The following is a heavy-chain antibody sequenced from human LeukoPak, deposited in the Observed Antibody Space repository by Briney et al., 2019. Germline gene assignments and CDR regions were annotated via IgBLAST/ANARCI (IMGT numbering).Heavy chain of an antibody. CDR3: ARDLRL. J-gene: IGHJ4*02. CDR2: MSPDGNKK. V-gene: IGHV3-30-3*01. CDR1: GFTFSDYN. Sequence: AGGSLRLSCAASGFTFSDYNMHWVRQAPGKGLDWVALMSPDGNKKYYADSVKGRFTISRDNSKNTVDLQLNSLRAEDTAVYYCARDLRLWGQGTLVTVSS.